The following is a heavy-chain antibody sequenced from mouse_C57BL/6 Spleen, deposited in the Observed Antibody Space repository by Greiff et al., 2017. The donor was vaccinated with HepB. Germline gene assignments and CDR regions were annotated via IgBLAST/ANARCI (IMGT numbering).Heavy chain of an antibody. CDR1: GYTFTDYE. Sequence: QVHVKQSGAELVRPGASVTLSCKASGYTFTDYEMHWVKQTPVHGLEWIGAIDPETGGTAYNQKFKGKAILTADKSSSTAYMELRSLTSEDSAVYYCTRESPWAYWGQGTLVTVSA. V-gene: IGHV1-15*01. J-gene: IGHJ3*01. CDR3: TRESPWAY. CDR2: IDPETGGT.